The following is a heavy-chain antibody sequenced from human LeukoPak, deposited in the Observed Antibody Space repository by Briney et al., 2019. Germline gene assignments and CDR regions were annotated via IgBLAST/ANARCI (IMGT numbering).Heavy chain of an antibody. CDR2: ISGRSSTI. J-gene: IGHJ4*02. Sequence: PGGSLRLSCAASAFTFSDYSMNWVRQAPGKGLECVSYISGRSSTIYYADSVKGRFTISRDNAKNSMYLQMNSLRAEDTAVYYCARDRIKSGSYYFDYWGQGTLVTVSS. CDR3: ARDRIKSGSYYFDY. D-gene: IGHD1-26*01. CDR1: AFTFSDYS. V-gene: IGHV3-48*01.